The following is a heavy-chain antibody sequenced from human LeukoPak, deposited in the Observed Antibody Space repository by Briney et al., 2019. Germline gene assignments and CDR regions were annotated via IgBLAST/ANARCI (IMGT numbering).Heavy chain of an antibody. CDR2: IYYSGST. CDR3: ARHEVKGPTDAFDI. V-gene: IGHV4-39*01. J-gene: IGHJ3*02. Sequence: PSETLSLTCTVSVGSTSSSSYYWGWIRQPPGKGLEWIGSIYYSGSTYYNPSLKSRVTISVDTSKNQFSLKLSSVTAADTAVYYCARHEVKGPTDAFDIWGQGTMVTVSS. D-gene: IGHD3-22*01. CDR1: VGSTSSSSYY.